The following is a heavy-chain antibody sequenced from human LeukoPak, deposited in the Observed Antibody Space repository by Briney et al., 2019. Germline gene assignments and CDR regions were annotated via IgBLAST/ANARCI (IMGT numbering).Heavy chain of an antibody. Sequence: PSETLSLTCAVSGGSISSSNWWTWVRQPPGKGLEWIGKIYHSGKTSYNPSLTSRVTISVDKSKNQFSLKLSSVTAADTASYHCARGNGSSYLFDYWGHGTLITVSS. CDR2: IYHSGKT. CDR1: GGSISSSNW. CDR3: ARGNGSSYLFDY. V-gene: IGHV4-4*02. D-gene: IGHD6-6*01. J-gene: IGHJ4*01.